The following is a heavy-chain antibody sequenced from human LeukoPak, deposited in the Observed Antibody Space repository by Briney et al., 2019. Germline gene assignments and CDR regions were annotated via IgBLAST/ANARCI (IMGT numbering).Heavy chain of an antibody. V-gene: IGHV4-61*02. J-gene: IGHJ4*02. CDR3: ARVVSSGYFDY. CDR2: IYTSGST. CDR1: GGSISSGSYY. Sequence: SETLSLTCTVSGGSISSGSYYWSWIRQPAGKGLEWIGRIYTSGSTNYNPSLKSRVTISVDTSKNQFSLKLSSVTAADTAVYYCARVVSSGYFDYWGQGTLVTVSS. D-gene: IGHD6-19*01.